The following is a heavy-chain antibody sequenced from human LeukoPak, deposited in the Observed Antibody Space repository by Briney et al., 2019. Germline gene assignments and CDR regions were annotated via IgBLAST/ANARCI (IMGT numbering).Heavy chain of an antibody. CDR1: GFTFSSYS. CDR2: ISGSGGRI. V-gene: IGHV3-23*01. J-gene: IGHJ6*02. Sequence: GGSLRLSCAASGFTFSSYSMSWVRQAPGKGLEWVSSISGSGGRIDYADSVKGRFTISRDNAKNSLYLQMNSLRAEDTAVYYCARDEYYYDSSGSPHYGMDVWGQGTTVTVSS. CDR3: ARDEYYYDSSGSPHYGMDV. D-gene: IGHD3-22*01.